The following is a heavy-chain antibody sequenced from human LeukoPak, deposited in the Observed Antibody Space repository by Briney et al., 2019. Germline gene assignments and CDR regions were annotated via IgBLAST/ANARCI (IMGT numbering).Heavy chain of an antibody. D-gene: IGHD1-1*01. V-gene: IGHV3-74*01. Sequence: HSGGSLRLSCAASGFTFSSYWIPWVRQAPGKGLVWVSRIDNDGSTTKYVDSVKGRFTISRDNAKNTLFMQMNSLRAEDTAVYYCTIPQAIWNPHSFDYGGQGPLATAPS. CDR1: GFTFSSYW. J-gene: IGHJ4*02. CDR2: IDNDGSTT. CDR3: TIPQAIWNPHSFDY.